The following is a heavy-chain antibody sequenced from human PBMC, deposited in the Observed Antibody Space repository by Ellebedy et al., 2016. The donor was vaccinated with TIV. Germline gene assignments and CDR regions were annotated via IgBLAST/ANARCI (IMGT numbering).Heavy chain of an antibody. Sequence: AASVKVSCKASGYTFTIYGINWVRQAPGQGLEWMGWISAYNGNTKYAQKLQGRVNMTTDTSTSTAYMELRSLRSDDTAVYYCATSKLYLDTSGYFDYWGQGTLVTVSS. D-gene: IGHD3-22*01. J-gene: IGHJ4*02. V-gene: IGHV1-18*04. CDR3: ATSKLYLDTSGYFDY. CDR2: ISAYNGNT. CDR1: GYTFTIYG.